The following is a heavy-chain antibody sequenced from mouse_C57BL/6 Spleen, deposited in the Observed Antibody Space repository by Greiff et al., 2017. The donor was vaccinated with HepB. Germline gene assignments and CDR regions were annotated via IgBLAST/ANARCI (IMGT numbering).Heavy chain of an antibody. D-gene: IGHD3-2*02. CDR3: ARKPQLSYAMDY. CDR2: INPNNGGT. Sequence: EVQLQQSGPELVKPGASVKIPCKASGYTFTDYNMDWVKQSRGKSLEWIGDINPNNGGTIYNQKFKGKATLTVDKSSSTAYMELRSLTSEDTAVYYCARKPQLSYAMDYWGQGTSVTVAS. V-gene: IGHV1-18*01. J-gene: IGHJ4*01. CDR1: GYTFTDYN.